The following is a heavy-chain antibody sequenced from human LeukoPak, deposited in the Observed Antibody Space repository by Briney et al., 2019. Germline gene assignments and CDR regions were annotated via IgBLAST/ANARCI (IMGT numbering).Heavy chain of an antibody. CDR1: GYTLTELS. CDR3: ARGRGQRWLAYY. V-gene: IGHV1-24*01. CDR2: FDPEDGET. D-gene: IGHD6-19*01. Sequence: GASVKVSCKVSGYTLTELSMHWVRQAPGKGLEWMGGFDPEDGETIYAQKFQGRVTMTRNTSISTAYMELSSLRSEDTAVYYCARGRGQRWLAYYWGQATLVTASS. J-gene: IGHJ4*02.